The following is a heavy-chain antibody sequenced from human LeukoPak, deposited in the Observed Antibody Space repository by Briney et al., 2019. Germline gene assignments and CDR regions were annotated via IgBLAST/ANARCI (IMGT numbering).Heavy chain of an antibody. Sequence: ASVKVSCKASGGTFSSYAISWVRQAPGQGLEWMGWISAYNGNTNYAQKLQGRVTMTTDTSTSTAYMELRSLRSDDTAVYYCARDRRLTIFGVVTPYYYYMDVWGKGTTVTVSS. CDR3: ARDRRLTIFGVVTPYYYYMDV. CDR1: GGTFSSYA. CDR2: ISAYNGNT. D-gene: IGHD3-3*01. V-gene: IGHV1-18*01. J-gene: IGHJ6*03.